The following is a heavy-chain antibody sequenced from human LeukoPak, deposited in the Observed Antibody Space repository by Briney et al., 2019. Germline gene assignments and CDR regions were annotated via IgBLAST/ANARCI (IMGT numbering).Heavy chain of an antibody. Sequence: GGSLRLSCAACGFTFSSYWMSWVRQAPGKGLEGVANIKQDGNEKYYVDSVRGRFTISRDNARNSLSLQMNSLRAEDTAVYYCARDRRQIWMAAFDIWGQGTLVTVSS. V-gene: IGHV3-7*01. CDR3: ARDRRQIWMAAFDI. CDR1: GFTFSSYW. D-gene: IGHD5-18*01. CDR2: IKQDGNEK. J-gene: IGHJ3*02.